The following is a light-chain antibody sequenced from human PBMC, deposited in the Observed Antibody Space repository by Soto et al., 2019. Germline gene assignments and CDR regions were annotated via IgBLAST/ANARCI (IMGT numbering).Light chain of an antibody. Sequence: EFVLTQSPGTLSLSPGERATLSCRASQTVRNNYLAWYQQKPGQASRLLIYDASSRATGIPDRFSGGGSGTDFTLAISRRAPEDFAEYYCQQFSSYQLTFGGGTKVQIK. CDR2: DAS. CDR1: QTVRNNY. J-gene: IGKJ4*01. V-gene: IGKV3-20*01. CDR3: QQFSSYQLT.